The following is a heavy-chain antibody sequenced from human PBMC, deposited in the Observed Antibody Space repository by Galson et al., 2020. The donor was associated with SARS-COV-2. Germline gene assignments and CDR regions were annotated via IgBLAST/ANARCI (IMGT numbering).Heavy chain of an antibody. CDR1: GDSVTGTTYY. J-gene: IGHJ4*02. CDR3: AGYDFWSASYS. V-gene: IGHV4-61*09. Sequence: SETLSLTCTVSGDSVTGTTYYWNWIRQPAGKGLEWLGHIYSSGSANYNPSLKSRATISVDTSKSHFSLKLSSVTAADTAVYYCAGYDFWSASYSWGQGTLVTVSS. D-gene: IGHD3-3*01. CDR2: IYSSGSA.